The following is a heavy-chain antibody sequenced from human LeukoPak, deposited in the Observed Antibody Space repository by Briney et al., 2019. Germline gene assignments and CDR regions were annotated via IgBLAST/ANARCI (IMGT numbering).Heavy chain of an antibody. J-gene: IGHJ5*02. V-gene: IGHV3-30-3*01. CDR1: GFTFSSYA. D-gene: IGHD2-2*02. CDR2: ISYDGSNK. CDR3: ARAGLYWLLYVWFDT. Sequence: QPGGSLRLSCAASGFTFSSYAMHWVRQAPGKGLEWVAFISYDGSNKYYADSVKGRFTISRDNSKNTLYLQMNSLTAEDTAVYYCARAGLYWLLYVWFDTWGQGTLVTVSS.